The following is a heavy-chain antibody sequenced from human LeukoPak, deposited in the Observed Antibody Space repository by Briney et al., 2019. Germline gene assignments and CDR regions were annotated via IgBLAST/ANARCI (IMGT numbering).Heavy chain of an antibody. Sequence: ASVKVSCKASGYIFTGYYMYWVRQAPGQGLEWMGWINPNSGGTNYAQKFRGRVTMTRDTSISTVYMEMSRLRSDDTAVYYCARDGGMAGEYFFDYWGQGTLVTVSS. CDR2: INPNSGGT. D-gene: IGHD3-16*01. CDR3: ARDGGMAGEYFFDY. CDR1: GYIFTGYY. J-gene: IGHJ4*02. V-gene: IGHV1-2*02.